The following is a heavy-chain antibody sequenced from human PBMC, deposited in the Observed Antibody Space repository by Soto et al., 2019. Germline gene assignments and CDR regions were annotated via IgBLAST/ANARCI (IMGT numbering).Heavy chain of an antibody. V-gene: IGHV1-18*01. CDR3: XXXXXXXXXXXXXX. CDR1: GYTFSNYG. CDR2: INIYNGNT. Sequence: QVQLVQSGAEVKKPGASVNVSCKASGYTFSNYGISWVRQAPGQGLEWMGWINIYNGNTNYAQKFQGRVTMTSDTSTRTAYMDLRSLGFDXXXXXXXXXXXXXXXXXXXXXXGQGTLVTVSS. J-gene: IGHJ4*02.